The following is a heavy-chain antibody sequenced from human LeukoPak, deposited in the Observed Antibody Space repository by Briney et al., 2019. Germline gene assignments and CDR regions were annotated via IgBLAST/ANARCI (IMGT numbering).Heavy chain of an antibody. CDR2: INHSGST. V-gene: IGHV4-34*01. D-gene: IGHD2-8*01. CDR3: ARGPRVLRGFFNY. Sequence: PSETLSLTCAVYGGSFSGYYWSWIRQPPGKGLEWIGEINHSGSTNYNPSLKSRVTVSVDTSKNQFSLKLSSVTAADTAVYYCARGPRVLRGFFNYWGQGTLVTVSS. CDR1: GGSFSGYY. J-gene: IGHJ4*02.